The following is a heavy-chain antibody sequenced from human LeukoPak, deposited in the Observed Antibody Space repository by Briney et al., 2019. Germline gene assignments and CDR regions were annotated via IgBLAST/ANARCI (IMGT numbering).Heavy chain of an antibody. J-gene: IGHJ5*02. V-gene: IGHV3-23*01. CDR2: ISGSGGST. D-gene: IGHD3-10*01. CDR1: GFTFSSYA. Sequence: GGSLRFSCAASGFTFSSYAMSWVRQAPGKGLEWVSAISGSGGSTYYADSVKGRFTISRDNSKNTLYLQMNSLRAADTAVYYCAKPFYYGSGSNNWFDPWGQGTLVTVSS. CDR3: AKPFYYGSGSNNWFDP.